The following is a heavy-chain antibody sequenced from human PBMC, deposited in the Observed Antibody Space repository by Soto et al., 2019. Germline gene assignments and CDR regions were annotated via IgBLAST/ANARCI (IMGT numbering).Heavy chain of an antibody. CDR2: ISWNSGSI. J-gene: IGHJ3*02. CDR1: GFTFDDYA. D-gene: IGHD5-12*01. CDR3: AKDWSIVAPTYAFDI. Sequence: GGSLRLSCAASGFTFDDYAMHWVRQAPGKGLEWVSGISWNSGSIGYADSVKGRFTISRDNAKNSLYLQMNSLRAEDTALYYCAKDWSIVAPTYAFDIWGQGTMVTVSS. V-gene: IGHV3-9*01.